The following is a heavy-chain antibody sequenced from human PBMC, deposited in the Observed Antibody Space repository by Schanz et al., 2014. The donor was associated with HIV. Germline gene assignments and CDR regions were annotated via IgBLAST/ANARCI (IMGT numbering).Heavy chain of an antibody. CDR2: ISSSSTTI. Sequence: VQLVESGGGVVPPGGSLRLSCAVSGFTFSSYSMNWVRQAPGKGLEWVSYISSSSTTIYYADSVKGRFTISRDNAKNSLYLQMNSLRDEDTSVYYGARGATTDSSGDYYPDYWGQGTLVTVSS. D-gene: IGHD3-22*01. J-gene: IGHJ4*02. CDR3: ARGATTDSSGDYYPDY. V-gene: IGHV3-48*02. CDR1: GFTFSSYS.